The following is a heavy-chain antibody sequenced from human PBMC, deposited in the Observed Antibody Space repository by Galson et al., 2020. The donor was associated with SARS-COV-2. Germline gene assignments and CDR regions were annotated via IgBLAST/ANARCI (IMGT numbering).Heavy chain of an antibody. D-gene: IGHD3-9*01. CDR3: ARERGSFDYDILTGYYTPRYYYGMDV. CDR2: ISAYNGNT. J-gene: IGHJ6*02. V-gene: IGHV1-18*01. CDR1: GYTFTSYG. Sequence: ASVKVSCKASGYTFTSYGISWVRQAPGQGLEWMGWISAYNGNTNYAQKLQGRVTMTTDTSTSTAYMELRSLRSDDTAVYYCARERGSFDYDILTGYYTPRYYYGMDVWGQGTTVTVSS.